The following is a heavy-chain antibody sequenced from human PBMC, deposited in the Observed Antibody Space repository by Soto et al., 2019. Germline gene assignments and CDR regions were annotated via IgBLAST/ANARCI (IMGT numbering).Heavy chain of an antibody. J-gene: IGHJ6*03. CDR1: GFTFSSYG. Sequence: PGGSLRLSCAASGFTFSSYGMHWVRQAPGKGLEWVAVISYDGSNKYYADSVKGRFTISRDNSKSTLYLQMNSLRAEDTAVYYCAKVARDCSGGSCYSRGYYMDVWGKGTTVTVSS. V-gene: IGHV3-30*18. D-gene: IGHD2-15*01. CDR2: ISYDGSNK. CDR3: AKVARDCSGGSCYSRGYYMDV.